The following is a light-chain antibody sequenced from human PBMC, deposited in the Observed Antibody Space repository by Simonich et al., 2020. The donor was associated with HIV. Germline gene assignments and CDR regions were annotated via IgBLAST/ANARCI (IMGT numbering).Light chain of an antibody. CDR1: QSISSW. J-gene: IGKJ2*01. CDR2: KAS. V-gene: IGKV1-5*03. Sequence: DIQMTQSPSTLSASVGDRITITCLASQSISSWLAWYQQKPGKAPKLLIYKASSLESGVQSRFSGSGSGTEFTLTISSLQPDDFATYYCQQYNSFSYTFGQGTKLEIK. CDR3: QQYNSFSYT.